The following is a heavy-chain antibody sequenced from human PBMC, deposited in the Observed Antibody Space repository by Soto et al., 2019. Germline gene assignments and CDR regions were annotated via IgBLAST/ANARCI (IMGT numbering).Heavy chain of an antibody. J-gene: IGHJ4*02. CDR2: ISSSTSHT. CDR1: GFTFSDYY. D-gene: IGHD6-13*01. Sequence: AGGSLRLSCAVSGFTFSDYYMTWIRQAPGKGLEWVSYISSSTSHTNYADSVKGRFTISRDNAKNSLFLQMNSLRAEDTAVYYCARGRGAAADYFDFWGRGTLVTVS. V-gene: IGHV3-11*05. CDR3: ARGRGAAADYFDF.